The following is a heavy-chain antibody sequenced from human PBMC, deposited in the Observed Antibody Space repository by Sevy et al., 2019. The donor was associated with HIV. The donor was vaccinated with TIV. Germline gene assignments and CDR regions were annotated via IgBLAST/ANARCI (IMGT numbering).Heavy chain of an antibody. CDR2: IWYDGGIQ. CDR3: AKAPGRGPYGDYDYYYMDV. D-gene: IGHD4-17*01. CDR1: GFTFSSYG. J-gene: IGHJ6*03. V-gene: IGHV3-33*06. Sequence: GGSLRLSCAASGFTFSSYGMHWVRQAPGKGLEWVAVIWYDGGIQYYADSVKGRFTISRDNCKNTLYLQMNSLRAEDTAVYYGAKAPGRGPYGDYDYYYMDVWGKGTTVTVSS.